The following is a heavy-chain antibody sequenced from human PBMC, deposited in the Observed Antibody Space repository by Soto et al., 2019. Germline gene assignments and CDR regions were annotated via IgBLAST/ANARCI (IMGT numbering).Heavy chain of an antibody. CDR3: ARDDLLTGPPRY. V-gene: IGHV4-59*01. CDR1: GGSISSYY. D-gene: IGHD3-9*01. CDR2: IYYSGGT. J-gene: IGHJ4*02. Sequence: SETLSLTCTVSGGSISSYYWSWIRQPPGKGLEWIGYIYYSGGTNYNPSLKSRVTISVDTSKNQYSLKMTSVTAADTAVYYCARDDLLTGPPRYWGQGTLVTVSS.